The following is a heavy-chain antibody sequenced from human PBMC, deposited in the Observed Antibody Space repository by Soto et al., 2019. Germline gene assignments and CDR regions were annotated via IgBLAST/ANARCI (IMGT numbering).Heavy chain of an antibody. CDR3: ARYSTGYYGMDV. V-gene: IGHV4-34*01. D-gene: IGHD2-15*01. Sequence: SETLSLTCAVYGGSFSGYYWSWIRQPPGKGLEWIGEINHSGSTNYNPSLKSRVTISVDTSKNQFSLKLSSVTAADTAVYYCARYSTGYYGMDVWGQGTTVTVSS. CDR2: INHSGST. J-gene: IGHJ6*02. CDR1: GGSFSGYY.